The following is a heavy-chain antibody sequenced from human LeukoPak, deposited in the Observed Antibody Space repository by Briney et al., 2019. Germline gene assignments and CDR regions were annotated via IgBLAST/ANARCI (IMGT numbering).Heavy chain of an antibody. D-gene: IGHD3-9*01. CDR3: ANELLRYFDWSKSYAFDI. V-gene: IGHV3-23*01. Sequence: PGGSLRLSCAASGFTFSSYAMSWVRQAPGKGLEWVSAISGSGGSTYYADSVKGRFTISRDSSKNTLYLQMNSLRAEDTAVYYCANELLRYFDWSKSYAFDIWGQGTMVTVSS. J-gene: IGHJ3*02. CDR2: ISGSGGST. CDR1: GFTFSSYA.